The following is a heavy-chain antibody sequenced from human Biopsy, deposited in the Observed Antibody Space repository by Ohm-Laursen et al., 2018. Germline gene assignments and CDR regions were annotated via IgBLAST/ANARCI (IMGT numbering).Heavy chain of an antibody. CDR3: ARDDAVTVIRGLYY. V-gene: IGHV4-59*01. CDR1: GGSISGYY. Sequence: SETLSLTCGISGGSISGYYWNWIRQSPGKGLEWIGYIWSSGTTDYSPSLKSRVTISIDKSKDQFFLKLSSVTAEDTAVYYCARDDAVTVIRGLYYWGQGALVTVSS. CDR2: IWSSGTT. D-gene: IGHD2-21*02. J-gene: IGHJ4*02.